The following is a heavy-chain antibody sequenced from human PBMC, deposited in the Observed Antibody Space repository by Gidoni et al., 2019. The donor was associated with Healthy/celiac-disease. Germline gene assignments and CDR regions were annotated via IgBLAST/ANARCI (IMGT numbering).Heavy chain of an antibody. V-gene: IGHV3-30-3*01. J-gene: IGHJ4*02. CDR2: ISYDGSNK. D-gene: IGHD6-19*01. CDR1: RFTFSSYA. CDR3: ASPSGAVAGTWVFDY. Sequence: QVQLVESGGGVVQPGRSLSLSCAPSRFTFSSYAMHWVRQAPGKGLEWVAVISYDGSNKYYADSVKGRFTISRDNSKNTLYLQMNSLRAEDTAVYYCASPSGAVAGTWVFDYWGQGTLVTVSS.